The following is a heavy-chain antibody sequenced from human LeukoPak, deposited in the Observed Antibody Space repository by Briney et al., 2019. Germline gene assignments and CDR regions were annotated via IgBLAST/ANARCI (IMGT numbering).Heavy chain of an antibody. J-gene: IGHJ4*02. V-gene: IGHV4-39*01. D-gene: IGHD3-9*01. Sequence: KASETLSLTCTVSGDSISSSSYYWGWIRQPPGKGLEWIGSICYSGSTYYNPSLKSRVTISVDASKNQFSLKLSSVTAADTAVYYSARHVRYFDWLHRFDYWGQGTLVTVSS. CDR2: ICYSGST. CDR3: ARHVRYFDWLHRFDY. CDR1: GDSISSSSYY.